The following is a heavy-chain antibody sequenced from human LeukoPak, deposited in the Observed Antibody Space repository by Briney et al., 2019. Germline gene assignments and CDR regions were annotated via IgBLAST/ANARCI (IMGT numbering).Heavy chain of an antibody. D-gene: IGHD4-17*01. CDR1: GGSFSGYY. V-gene: IGHV4-34*01. Sequence: SETLSLTCAVYGGSFSGYYWSWIRQPPGKGLEWIGYIYHSGSTYYNPSLKSRVTISVDRSKNQFSLKLSSVTAADTAVYYCARSYGDSFLFDYWGQGTLVTVSS. CDR2: IYHSGST. CDR3: ARSYGDSFLFDY. J-gene: IGHJ4*02.